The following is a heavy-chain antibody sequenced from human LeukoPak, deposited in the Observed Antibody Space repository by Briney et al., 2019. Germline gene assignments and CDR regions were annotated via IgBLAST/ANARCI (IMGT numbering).Heavy chain of an antibody. CDR2: ISNTGDTI. V-gene: IGHV3-23*01. CDR3: ATSLYTYSNILF. D-gene: IGHD4-11*01. Sequence: PGGSLRLSCAVSGFTFSGYAMHWVRQAPGKGLEWVSSISNTGDTIYCPDSVKGRFTISRDNSKNTLFLQMNSLRAEDTAVYYCATSLYTYSNILFWGQGTLVTVSS. CDR1: GFTFSGYA. J-gene: IGHJ4*02.